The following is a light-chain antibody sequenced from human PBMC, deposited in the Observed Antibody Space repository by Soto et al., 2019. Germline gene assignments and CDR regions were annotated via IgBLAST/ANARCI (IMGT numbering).Light chain of an antibody. Sequence: QSALTQPASVSGSPGQSITISCTGTISDVGSYNYVSWYQQYPGKAPKLMIYDVSTRPSGVSDRFSGSKSGNTASLTISGLRAEDEADYYCGSYTTSSNYVFXTGTKV. CDR2: DVS. V-gene: IGLV2-14*03. CDR3: GSYTTSSNYV. J-gene: IGLJ1*01. CDR1: ISDVGSYNY.